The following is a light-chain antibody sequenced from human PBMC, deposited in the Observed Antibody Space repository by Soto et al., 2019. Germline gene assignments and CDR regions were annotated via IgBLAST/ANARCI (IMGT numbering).Light chain of an antibody. CDR3: QQDYSYPRT. CDR1: QGISIY. J-gene: IGKJ4*01. V-gene: IGKV1-8*01. CDR2: AAS. Sequence: AIRMTQSPSSFSASTGDRVTITCRASQGISIYLAWYQQKPRKAPKLLIYAASTLQSGVPSRFSGSGSGTDFTLTISCLQSEDFATYYCQQDYSYPRTFGGGTKVEIK.